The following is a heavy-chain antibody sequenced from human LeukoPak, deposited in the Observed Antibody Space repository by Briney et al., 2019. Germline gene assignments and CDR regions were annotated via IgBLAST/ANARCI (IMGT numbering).Heavy chain of an antibody. CDR2: FYYSGNT. CDR3: ARQWDIVATWGRWFDP. Sequence: ASETLSLTCTVSGVSITHYWGWIRQPPGEGLEWIGSFYYSGNTYYNSSLESRVTISVDTSKNQFSLKLTSVTAADTAIYYCARQWDIVATWGRWFDPWGQGILVTVSS. CDR1: GVSITHY. V-gene: IGHV4-39*01. J-gene: IGHJ5*02. D-gene: IGHD5-12*01.